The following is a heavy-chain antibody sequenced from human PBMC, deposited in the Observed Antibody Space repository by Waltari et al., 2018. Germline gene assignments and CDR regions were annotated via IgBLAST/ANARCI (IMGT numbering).Heavy chain of an antibody. J-gene: IGHJ4*02. CDR1: GFTFSNYN. CDR3: ATGGWGFYFDY. D-gene: IGHD7-27*01. CDR2: ITTTSTDT. V-gene: IGHV3-21*01. Sequence: EEQLVESGGGLVKPGGSLRLSCAGSGFTFSNYNMNWVRQAPGKGLEWVSSITTTSTDTHYADSVKCRFTISRDNAKNSLFLQMTSLTTEDTAVYYCATGGWGFYFDYWGQGTLLTVSS.